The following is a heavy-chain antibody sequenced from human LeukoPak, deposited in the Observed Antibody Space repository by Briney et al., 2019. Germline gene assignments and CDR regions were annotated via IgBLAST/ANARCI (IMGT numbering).Heavy chain of an antibody. D-gene: IGHD3-10*01. V-gene: IGHV4-39*01. CDR2: IYYSGST. J-gene: IGHJ6*02. Sequence: SETLSLTCTVSGGSISSSSYYWGWIRQPPGKGLEWIGSIYYSGSTYYNPSLKSRVTISVDTSKNQFSLKLSSVTAADTAVYYCARCGVVQGGGYYYYYGMDVWGQGTTVTVSS. CDR1: GGSISSSSYY. CDR3: ARCGVVQGGGYYYYYGMDV.